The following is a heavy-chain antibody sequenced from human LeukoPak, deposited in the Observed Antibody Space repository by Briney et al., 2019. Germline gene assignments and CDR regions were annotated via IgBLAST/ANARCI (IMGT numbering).Heavy chain of an antibody. V-gene: IGHV3-48*03. Sequence: GGSLRLSCAASGFTFSSYEMNWVRQAPGKGLEWISYISSSGSTIYYADSVKGRFTISRDNAKNSLYLQMNSLRAEDTAVYYCAELGITMIGGVWGKWTTVTISS. CDR2: ISSSGSTI. D-gene: IGHD3-10*02. CDR1: GFTFSSYE. CDR3: AELGITMIGGV. J-gene: IGHJ6*04.